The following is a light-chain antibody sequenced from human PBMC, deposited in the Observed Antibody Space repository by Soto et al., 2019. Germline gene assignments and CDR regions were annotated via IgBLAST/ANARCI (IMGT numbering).Light chain of an antibody. V-gene: IGKV3D-20*01. CDR2: DAS. CDR3: QQYGSSPWT. Sequence: EIVLTQSPATLSLSPGERATLSCGASQSVISNYLAWYQQKPGLAPRLLIYDASSRVTGIPDRFSGSGSGTDFTLTISRLEPEDFAVYYCQQYGSSPWTFGQGTKVEIK. CDR1: QSVISNY. J-gene: IGKJ1*01.